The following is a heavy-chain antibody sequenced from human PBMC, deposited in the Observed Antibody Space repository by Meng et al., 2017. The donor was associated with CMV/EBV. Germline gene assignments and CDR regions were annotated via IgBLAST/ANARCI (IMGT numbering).Heavy chain of an antibody. J-gene: IGHJ6*02. CDR3: ARSNYCNTIPCSLLRADYYYGLDV. CDR2: IKQDGSEK. V-gene: IGHV3-7*01. CDR1: GFTFSSYW. D-gene: IGHD2/OR15-2a*01. Sequence: GESLKISCAASGFTFSSYWMSWVRQAPGKGLEWVANIKQDGSEKYYVDSVKGRFTISRDNAKNSLYLQMNSLRAEDTAVYYCARSNYCNTIPCSLLRADYYYGLDVWGQGTTVTVSS.